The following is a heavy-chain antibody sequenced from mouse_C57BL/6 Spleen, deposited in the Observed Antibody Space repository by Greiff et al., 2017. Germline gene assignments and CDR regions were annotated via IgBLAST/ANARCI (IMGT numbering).Heavy chain of an antibody. CDR3: ARRIYSNYVDYFDY. V-gene: IGHV5-17*01. CDR1: GFTFSDYG. J-gene: IGHJ2*01. CDR2: ISSGSSTI. Sequence: EVKLVESGGGLVKPGGSLKLSCAASGFTFSDYGMHWVRQAPEKGLEWVAYISSGSSTIYYADTVKGRFTISRDNAKNTLFLQMTSLRSEDTAMYYCARRIYSNYVDYFDYWGQGTTLTVSS. D-gene: IGHD2-5*01.